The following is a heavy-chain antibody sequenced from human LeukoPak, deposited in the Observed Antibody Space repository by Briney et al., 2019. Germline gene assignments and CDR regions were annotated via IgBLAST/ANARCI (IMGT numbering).Heavy chain of an antibody. Sequence: SETLSLTCTVSGYSISSGYYWGWIRQPAGKGLEWIGRIYTSGSTNYNPSLKSRVTISVDTSKNQFSLKLSSVTAADTAVYYCARESDYYDSSGYYSADAFDIWGQGTMVTVSS. CDR1: GYSISSGYY. CDR2: IYTSGST. D-gene: IGHD3-22*01. J-gene: IGHJ3*02. CDR3: ARESDYYDSSGYYSADAFDI. V-gene: IGHV4-61*02.